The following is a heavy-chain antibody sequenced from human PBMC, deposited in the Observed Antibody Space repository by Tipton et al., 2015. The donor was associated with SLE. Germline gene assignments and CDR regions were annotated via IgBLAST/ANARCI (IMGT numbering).Heavy chain of an antibody. CDR2: INHSGST. V-gene: IGHV4-34*01. CDR3: VRGHSVTFGGAIRGWFDP. Sequence: LRLSCAVYGGSFSGYYWSWIRQPPGKGLEWIGEINHSGSTNYNPSLKSRVTISVDTSKNQFSLKLSSVTAADTAVYYCVRGHSVTFGGAIRGWFDPWGQGTLVTVSS. D-gene: IGHD3-16*01. CDR1: GGSFSGYY. J-gene: IGHJ5*02.